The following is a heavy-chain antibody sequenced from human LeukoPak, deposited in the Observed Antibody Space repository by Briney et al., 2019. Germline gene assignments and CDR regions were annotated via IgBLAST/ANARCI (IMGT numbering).Heavy chain of an antibody. CDR1: GFTFSDYY. D-gene: IGHD5-12*01. CDR3: ARDFDSGYRS. CDR2: ISRSGSTI. V-gene: IGHV3-11*04. Sequence: GGSLRLSCAASGFTFSDYYMNWIRQAPGKGLEWVSYISRSGSTIFYADSVKGPFTISRDNSKHTRYLQMNSLRAEDTAVYYCARDFDSGYRSWGQGTLVTVSS. J-gene: IGHJ4*02.